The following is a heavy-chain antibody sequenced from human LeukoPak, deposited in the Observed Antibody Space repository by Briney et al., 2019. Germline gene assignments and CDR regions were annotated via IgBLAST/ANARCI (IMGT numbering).Heavy chain of an antibody. CDR1: GGSFSGYY. Sequence: SETLSLTCAVYGGSFSGYYWSWIRQPPGKGLEWIGEINHSGSTNYNPSLKSRVTISVDTSKNQFSLKLSSVTAADTAVYYCARGYTVTTPFDYWGQGTLVTVSS. CDR3: ARGYTVTTPFDY. D-gene: IGHD4-17*01. V-gene: IGHV4-34*01. CDR2: INHSGST. J-gene: IGHJ4*02.